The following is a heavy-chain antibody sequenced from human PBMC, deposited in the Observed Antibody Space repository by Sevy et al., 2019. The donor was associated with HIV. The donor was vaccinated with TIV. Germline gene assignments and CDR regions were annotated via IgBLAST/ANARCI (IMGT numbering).Heavy chain of an antibody. D-gene: IGHD6-13*01. J-gene: IGHJ4*02. CDR2: IQYDGNDK. CDR3: AKNTAAAGAGGFDY. Sequence: GGSRRLSCAASRFIFNDYGMHWVRQAPGKGLEWVAFIQYDGNDKYYADSMRGRFTISRDNSKNMLFLQMNSLRSEDTAMYYCAKNTAAAGAGGFDYWGQGTLVTVSS. CDR1: RFIFNDYG. V-gene: IGHV3-30*02.